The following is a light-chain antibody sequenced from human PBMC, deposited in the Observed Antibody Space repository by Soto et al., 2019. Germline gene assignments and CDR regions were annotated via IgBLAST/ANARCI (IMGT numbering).Light chain of an antibody. CDR1: QVISSY. CDR3: QQYYSYPRT. Sequence: ALRMTQSPSSLSASTGDRVTITCRASQVISSYLAWYQQKPGKAPKLLIYAASTLQSGVPSRFSGSGSGTDFTLTISCLQSEDFATYYCQQYYSYPRTFGGGTMVDIK. J-gene: IGKJ4*01. V-gene: IGKV1-8*01. CDR2: AAS.